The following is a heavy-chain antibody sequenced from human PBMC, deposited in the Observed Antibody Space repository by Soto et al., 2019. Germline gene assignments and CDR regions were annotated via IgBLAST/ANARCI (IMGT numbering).Heavy chain of an antibody. CDR2: IIPIFGTA. V-gene: IGHV1-69*13. J-gene: IGHJ4*02. CDR1: GGTFSSYA. D-gene: IGHD2-15*01. Sequence: SVKVSCKASGGTFSSYAISWVRQAPGQGLEWMGGIIPIFGTANYAQKFQGRVTITADESTSTAYMELSSLRSEDTAVYYCAREVRCSGGSCYPYYFDYWGQGTLVTVSS. CDR3: AREVRCSGGSCYPYYFDY.